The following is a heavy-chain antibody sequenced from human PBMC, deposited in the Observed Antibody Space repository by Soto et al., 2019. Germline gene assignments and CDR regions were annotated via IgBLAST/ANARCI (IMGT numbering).Heavy chain of an antibody. V-gene: IGHV3-33*01. CDR2: IWFDGSDK. CDR3: ARLYCSASSCYSVGTFDI. CDR1: GFTFSSYG. D-gene: IGHD2-2*01. Sequence: GGSLRLSCAASGFTFSSYGMHWVRQAPGKGLEWVALIWFDGSDKYYTESVKGRFTISRDNSKSTLYLQMNSLRAEDTAVYYCARLYCSASSCYSVGTFDIRGQGTMVTVSS. J-gene: IGHJ3*02.